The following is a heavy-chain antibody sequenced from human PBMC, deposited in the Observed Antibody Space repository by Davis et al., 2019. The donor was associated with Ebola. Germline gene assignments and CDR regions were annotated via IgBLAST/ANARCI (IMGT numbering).Heavy chain of an antibody. J-gene: IGHJ4*02. CDR2: IDPSDSYT. CDR1: GYSLTSYW. CDR3: ARGRYCSGGSCYSNPTDY. D-gene: IGHD2-15*01. V-gene: IGHV5-10-1*01. Sequence: GESLMISCKGSGYSLTSYWISWVRQMPGKGLEWMGRIDPSDSYTNYSPSFQGHVTISADKSISTAYLQWSSLKASDTAIYYGARGRYCSGGSCYSNPTDYWGQGTLLTVSS.